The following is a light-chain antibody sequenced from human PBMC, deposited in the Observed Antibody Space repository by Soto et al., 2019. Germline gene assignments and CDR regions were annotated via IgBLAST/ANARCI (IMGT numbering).Light chain of an antibody. CDR3: QQYNSYEGT. V-gene: IGKV1-5*01. CDR2: DAS. CDR1: QSISSW. J-gene: IGKJ1*01. Sequence: DIQMTQSPSTLSASVGDRVSINCRASQSISSWLAWYQQKPGKAPKLLIYDASSLESGVPSRFSGSGSGTEFTLTISSLQPDDFATYYCQQYNSYEGTFGQGTKVEIK.